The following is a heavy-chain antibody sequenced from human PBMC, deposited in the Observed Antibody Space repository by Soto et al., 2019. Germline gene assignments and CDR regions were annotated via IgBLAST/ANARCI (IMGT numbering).Heavy chain of an antibody. Sequence: QVQLVQSGAEVKKPGSSVKVSCKAFGGTFSNYMITWGRQAPGQGLEWVARIIPILNVVNYAQKFHGRVTITADKYTNTAYMELSSLRSDDTAIYYCARGLGFGASGYDYWGQGTLVIVSS. CDR2: IIPILNVV. V-gene: IGHV1-69*02. D-gene: IGHD3-10*01. CDR3: ARGLGFGASGYDY. J-gene: IGHJ4*02. CDR1: GGTFSNYM.